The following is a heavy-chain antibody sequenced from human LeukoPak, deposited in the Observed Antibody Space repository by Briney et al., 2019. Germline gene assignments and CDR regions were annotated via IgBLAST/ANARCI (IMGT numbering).Heavy chain of an antibody. Sequence: GGSLRLSCAASGFTFSSYSMNWVRQAPGKGLEWVSSISSSSSYIYYADSVKGRFTISRDNAKNSLYLQMNSLRAEDTAVYYCARDQDGTKGGGQNWGQGTLVTVSS. CDR1: GFTFSSYS. V-gene: IGHV3-21*01. CDR3: ARDQDGTKGGGQN. J-gene: IGHJ4*02. CDR2: ISSSSSYI. D-gene: IGHD1-1*01.